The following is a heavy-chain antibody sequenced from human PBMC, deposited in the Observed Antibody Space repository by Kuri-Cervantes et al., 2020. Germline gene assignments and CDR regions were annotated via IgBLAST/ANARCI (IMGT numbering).Heavy chain of an antibody. CDR2: IYYSGST. V-gene: IGHV4-59*06. CDR1: GGSISSYY. CDR3: ARDRGSGSYYNWFDY. Sequence: SETLSLTCTVSGGSISSYYWSWIRQPPGKGLEWIGYIYYSGSTYYNPSLKSRVTISVDTSKNQFSLKLSSVTAADTAVYYCARDRGSGSYYNWFDYWGQGTLVTVSS. J-gene: IGHJ4*02. D-gene: IGHD3-10*01.